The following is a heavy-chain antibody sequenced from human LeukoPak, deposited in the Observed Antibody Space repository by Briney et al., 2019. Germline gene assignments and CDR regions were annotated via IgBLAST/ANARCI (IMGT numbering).Heavy chain of an antibody. CDR3: ARQVWYYDRSAFDI. V-gene: IGHV4-59*08. Sequence: SETLSLTCTVSGGSISSYDWSWIRQPPGKGLEWVGYIYYGGSTNYNPSLKSRVTISVDTSKNQFSLKLSSVTAADTAVYFSARQVWYYDRSAFDIWGQGTMVTVSS. CDR2: IYYGGST. CDR1: GGSISSYD. D-gene: IGHD3-22*01. J-gene: IGHJ3*02.